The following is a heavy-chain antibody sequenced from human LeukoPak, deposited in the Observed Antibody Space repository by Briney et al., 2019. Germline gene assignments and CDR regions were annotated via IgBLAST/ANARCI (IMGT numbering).Heavy chain of an antibody. CDR3: AGDTVTADY. J-gene: IGHJ4*01. CDR1: GFTFSSYG. Sequence: PGRSLRLSCAASGFTFSSYGMHWVRQAPGKGLEWVAVIWYDGSNKYYADSVEGRFTISRDNSKNTLYLQMNSLRAEDTAVYYCAGDTVTADYWGHGTLVTVSS. D-gene: IGHD4-17*01. CDR2: IWYDGSNK. V-gene: IGHV3-33*01.